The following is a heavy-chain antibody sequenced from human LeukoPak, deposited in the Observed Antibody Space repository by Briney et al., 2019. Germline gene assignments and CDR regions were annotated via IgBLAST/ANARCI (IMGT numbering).Heavy chain of an antibody. V-gene: IGHV3-53*01. CDR1: GFIVSSKY. D-gene: IGHD3-16*01. CDR3: ARLGPYYFDS. Sequence: QPGGSLRLSCAASGFIVSSKYMSWVRQAPGKGLEWVSVIYSGANTYYADSVQGRFTISRDTSRNTLYLQMNSLRAKDTAVYYCARLGPYYFDSWGQGTLVIVSS. J-gene: IGHJ4*02. CDR2: IYSGANT.